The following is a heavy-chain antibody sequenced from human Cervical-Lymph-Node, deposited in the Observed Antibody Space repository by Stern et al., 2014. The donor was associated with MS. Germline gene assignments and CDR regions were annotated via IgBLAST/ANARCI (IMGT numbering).Heavy chain of an antibody. CDR2: IIPIVGTA. CDR1: GGSFRSYA. D-gene: IGHD3-22*01. Sequence: QDQLVQSGAEVKKPGSSVKVSCTASGGSFRSYAINWVRQAPGQGPEWMGGIIPIVGTANYAQKFQGRVTITADESTSTAYMELSSLRSEDTAVYYCARDRRHYDTSGGYYFDSWGQGTLVTVSS. J-gene: IGHJ4*02. V-gene: IGHV1-69*12. CDR3: ARDRRHYDTSGGYYFDS.